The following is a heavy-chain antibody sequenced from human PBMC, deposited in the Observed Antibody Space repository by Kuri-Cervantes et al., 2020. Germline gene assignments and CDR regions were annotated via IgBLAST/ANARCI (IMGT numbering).Heavy chain of an antibody. CDR3: ARPSGGSYYYFDY. J-gene: IGHJ4*02. CDR1: GYTFTGYY. V-gene: IGHV1-2*02. D-gene: IGHD1-26*01. CDR2: INPNSGGT. Sequence: ASVKVSCKASGYTFTGYYMHWVRQAPGQGLEWMGWINPNSGGTNYAQKFQGRVTMTRDTSISTAYMELSRLRSDDTAVYYCARPSGGSYYYFDYWGQGTLVTVSS.